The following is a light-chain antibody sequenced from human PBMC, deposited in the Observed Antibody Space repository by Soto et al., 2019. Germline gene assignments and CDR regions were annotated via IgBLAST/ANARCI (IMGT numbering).Light chain of an antibody. CDR1: SSDVVSYNL. Sequence: QSVLTQPASVSGSPGQSITISCTGTSSDVVSYNLVSWYQQHPGKAPKLMIYEVTKRPSGVSDRFSGSKSGNTASLTISGLQAEDEADYYCCSYASSSTYVFGTGTKLTVL. J-gene: IGLJ1*01. V-gene: IGLV2-23*02. CDR2: EVT. CDR3: CSYASSSTYV.